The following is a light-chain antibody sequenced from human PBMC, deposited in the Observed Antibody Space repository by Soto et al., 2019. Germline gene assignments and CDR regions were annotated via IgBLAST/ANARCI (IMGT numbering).Light chain of an antibody. CDR1: QDITTH. CDR2: AAS. V-gene: IGKV1-9*01. CDR3: QQLYRYPWT. J-gene: IGKJ1*01. Sequence: IQLTQSPSSLSASFGDRVSFACRASQDITTHLAWYQQKPGKAPKLLIYAASTLHSGVPSRFSGSGFGTVFTLTITSLQPVDFATYYCQQLYRYPWTFGQGTTVDIK.